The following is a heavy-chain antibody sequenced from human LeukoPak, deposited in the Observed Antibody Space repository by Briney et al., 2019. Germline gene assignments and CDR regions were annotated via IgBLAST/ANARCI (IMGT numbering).Heavy chain of an antibody. CDR3: ARHISSSWRYYYYGMDV. V-gene: IGHV4-4*07. CDR1: DGSISGYY. CDR2: IYTSGST. D-gene: IGHD6-13*01. J-gene: IGHJ6*02. Sequence: SETLSLTCTVSDGSISGYYWSWIRKPAGKGLEWIGRIYTSGSTNYNPSLKSRVTISVDTSKNQFSLKLSSVTAADTAVYYCARHISSSWRYYYYGMDVWGQGTTVTVSS.